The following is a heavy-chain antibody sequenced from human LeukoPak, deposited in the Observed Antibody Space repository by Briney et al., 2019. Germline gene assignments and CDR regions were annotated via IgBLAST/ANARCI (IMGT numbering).Heavy chain of an antibody. D-gene: IGHD3-16*02. CDR3: ARVFRGELSYYFDY. CDR2: IYCSGST. V-gene: IGHV4-59*11. Sequence: PSETLSLTCTVSGGSISSHYWSWIRQPPGKGLEWIGYIYCSGSTNYNPSLKSRVTISVDTSKNQFSLKLSSVTAADTAVYYCARVFRGELSYYFDYWGQGTLVTVSS. J-gene: IGHJ4*02. CDR1: GGSISSHY.